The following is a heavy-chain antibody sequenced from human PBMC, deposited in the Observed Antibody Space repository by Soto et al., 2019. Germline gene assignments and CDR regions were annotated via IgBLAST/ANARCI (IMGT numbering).Heavy chain of an antibody. CDR3: AKGGTYHFDS. CDR1: GASISNFH. J-gene: IGHJ4*02. D-gene: IGHD3-16*01. Sequence: SETLSLTCSVSGASISNFHWSWIRQSAGKGLEWIGRLYTRGTTDYNPSLKSRVTMSIDTSKNRVSPSLTSVTAADTAVYYCAKGGTYHFDSWGQGIVVTVSS. V-gene: IGHV4-4*07. CDR2: LYTRGTT.